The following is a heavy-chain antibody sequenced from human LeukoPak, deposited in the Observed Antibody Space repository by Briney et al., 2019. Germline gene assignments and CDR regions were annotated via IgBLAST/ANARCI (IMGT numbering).Heavy chain of an antibody. CDR1: GFTFSDYW. CDR2: INTDGSIT. V-gene: IGHV3-74*01. CDR3: ARDGSMIVVVPFDY. D-gene: IGHD3-22*01. Sequence: GGSLRLSCAASGFTFSDYWIHWVRQAPGKGLVWVSRINTDGSITNYADSVKGRFSISRDNAKNTLYLQMSSLRAEDTAVYYCARDGSMIVVVPFDYWGQGTLVTVSS. J-gene: IGHJ4*02.